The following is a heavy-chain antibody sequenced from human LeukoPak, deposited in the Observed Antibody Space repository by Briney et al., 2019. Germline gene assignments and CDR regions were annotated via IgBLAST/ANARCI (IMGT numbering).Heavy chain of an antibody. CDR3: ARIPVDRYCSSTSCYYFDY. V-gene: IGHV4-59*01. CDR1: GGSISSYY. CDR2: TYYSGST. J-gene: IGHJ4*02. Sequence: SETLSLTCTVSGGSISSYYWSWIRQPPGKGLEWIGYTYYSGSTNYNPSLKSRVTISVDTSKNQFSLKLSSVTAADTAVYYCARIPVDRYCSSTSCYYFDYWGQGTLVAVSS. D-gene: IGHD2-2*01.